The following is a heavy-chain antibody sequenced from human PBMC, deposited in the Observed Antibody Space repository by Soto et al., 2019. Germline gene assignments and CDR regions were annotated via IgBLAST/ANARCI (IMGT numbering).Heavy chain of an antibody. CDR3: TTRYCSGGSCYFDY. CDR1: GFTFSNAW. CDR2: IKSKTDGGTT. D-gene: IGHD2-15*01. J-gene: IGHJ4*02. V-gene: IGHV3-15*01. Sequence: GGSQRLSCAASGFTFSNAWMSWVRQAPGKGLEWVGRIKSKTDGGTTDYAAPVKGRFTISRDDSKNTLYLQMNSLKTEDTAVYYCTTRYCSGGSCYFDYWGQGTLVTVSS.